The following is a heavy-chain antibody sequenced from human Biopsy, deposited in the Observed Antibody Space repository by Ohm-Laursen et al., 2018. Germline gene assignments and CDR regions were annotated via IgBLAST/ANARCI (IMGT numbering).Heavy chain of an antibody. CDR1: GYSFTKYY. Sequence: SVKVSCKASGYSFTKYYINWVRQAPGQGLEWMGSINPTGSTTSYAEKFQGRVTLTRDTSTGTVYLELNSLIYEDTALYYCARDETGSSVFGPYYYGMDVWGQGTTVTVSS. CDR3: ARDETGSSVFGPYYYGMDV. V-gene: IGHV1-46*01. D-gene: IGHD3-9*01. J-gene: IGHJ6*02. CDR2: INPTGSTT.